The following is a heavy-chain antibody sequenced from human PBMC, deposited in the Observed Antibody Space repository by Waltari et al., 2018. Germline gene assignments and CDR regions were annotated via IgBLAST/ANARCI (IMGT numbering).Heavy chain of an antibody. CDR2: IYPGDSDT. Sequence: EVQLVQSGAEVKKPGESLKISCKGSGYSFTSYWIGWVRQMPGKGLEGMGIIYPGDSDTRYSPAFQGQVTISADKSISTAYLQWSSLKASDTAMYYCACGYSYGYNRYYYGMDVWGQGTTVTVSS. D-gene: IGHD5-18*01. V-gene: IGHV5-51*01. J-gene: IGHJ6*02. CDR3: ACGYSYGYNRYYYGMDV. CDR1: GYSFTSYW.